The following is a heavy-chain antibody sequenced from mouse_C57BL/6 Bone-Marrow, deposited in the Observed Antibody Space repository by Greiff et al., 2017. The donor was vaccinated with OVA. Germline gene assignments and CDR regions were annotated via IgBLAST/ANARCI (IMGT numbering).Heavy chain of an antibody. J-gene: IGHJ3*01. Sequence: QVQLQQPGAELVKPGASVKMSCKASGYTFTSYWITWVKQRPGQGLEWIGDIYPGSGSTNYNEKFKSKATLTVDTSSSTAYMQLSSLTSEDSAVYYCARTPIYYYGSSPFAYWGQGTLVTVSA. V-gene: IGHV1-55*01. CDR3: ARTPIYYYGSSPFAY. D-gene: IGHD1-1*01. CDR2: IYPGSGST. CDR1: GYTFTSYW.